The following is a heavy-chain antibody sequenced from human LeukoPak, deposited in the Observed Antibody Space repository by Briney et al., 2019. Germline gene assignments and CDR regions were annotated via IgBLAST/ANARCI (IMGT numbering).Heavy chain of an antibody. V-gene: IGHV1-69*05. D-gene: IGHD3-3*01. CDR2: IIPIFGTA. CDR1: GGTFSSYA. CDR3: ARGLRDYDFWSGRWFDP. Sequence: ASVKASCKASGGTFSSYAISWVRQAPGQGLEWMGGIIPIFGTANYAQKFQGRVTITTDESTSTAYMELSSLRSEDTAVYYCARGLRDYDFWSGRWFDPWGQGTLVTVSS. J-gene: IGHJ5*02.